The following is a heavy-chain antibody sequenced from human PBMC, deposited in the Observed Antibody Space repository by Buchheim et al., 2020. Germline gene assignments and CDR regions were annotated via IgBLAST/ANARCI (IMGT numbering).Heavy chain of an antibody. V-gene: IGHV3-11*01. CDR2: LSSSGSSI. CDR3: ATQSSGSYYKAGGYSYYYYMDV. D-gene: IGHD3-10*01. CDR1: GFTLSGYY. J-gene: IGHJ6*03. Sequence: QVQLVESGGGLVKPGGSLRLSCAASGFTLSGYYMTWIRQAPGKGLEWISYLSSSGSSIYYADSVKGRFTISRDNAKNSMYPQMNSLRADDTAVYYYATQSSGSYYKAGGYSYYYYMDVWGKGTT.